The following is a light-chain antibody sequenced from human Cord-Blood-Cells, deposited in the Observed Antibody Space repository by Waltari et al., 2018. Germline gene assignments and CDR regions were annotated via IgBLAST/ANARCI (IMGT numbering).Light chain of an antibody. J-gene: IGKJ1*01. CDR1: QSLSSY. CDR2: AAS. CDR3: QQSYSTPRT. Sequence: DIQLTQSPSPLSASVGDRVTITCRASQSLSSYLNWYQQKPGKAPKLLIYAASSLQSGVPSRFSGSGSGTDFTLTISSLQPEDFATYYCQQSYSTPRTFGQGTKVEIK. V-gene: IGKV1-39*01.